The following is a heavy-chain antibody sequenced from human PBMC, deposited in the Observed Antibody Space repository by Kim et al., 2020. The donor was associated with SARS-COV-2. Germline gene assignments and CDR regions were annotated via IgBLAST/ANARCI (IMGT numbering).Heavy chain of an antibody. Sequence: SETLSLTCTVSGGSISGSSYYWGWIRQPPGKGLEWIGSIYYSGSTYSNPSLRSRVSISVDTSKNQFSLKLSSVTAADTAVYYCARQPYYYDSTGYYSGY. CDR2: IYYSGST. J-gene: IGHJ4*03. CDR3: ARQPYYYDSTGYYSGY. V-gene: IGHV4-39*01. CDR1: GGSISGSSYY. D-gene: IGHD3-22*01.